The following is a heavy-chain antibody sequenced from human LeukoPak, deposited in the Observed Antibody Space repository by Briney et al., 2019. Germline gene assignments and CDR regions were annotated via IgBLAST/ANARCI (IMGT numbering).Heavy chain of an antibody. D-gene: IGHD3-22*01. J-gene: IGHJ4*02. Sequence: GRSLRLSCAASGFTFSSYAMHWVRQAPGKGLEWVAVISYDGSNKYYADSVKGRFTISRDNSKNTLYLQMNSLRAEDTAVYYCARGGTDSSGYSYYFDYWGQGTLVTVSS. CDR2: ISYDGSNK. V-gene: IGHV3-30-3*01. CDR3: ARGGTDSSGYSYYFDY. CDR1: GFTFSSYA.